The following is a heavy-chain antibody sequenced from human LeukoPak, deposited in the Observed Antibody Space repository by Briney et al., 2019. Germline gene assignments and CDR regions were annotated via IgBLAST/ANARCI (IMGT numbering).Heavy chain of an antibody. CDR2: IDPGDSDT. V-gene: IGHV5-51*01. CDR3: ARRQLGSDTFDV. D-gene: IGHD6-13*01. CDR1: GYSFSSHW. Sequence: GESLKISCEGSGYSFSSHWIAWVRQRPGKGLEWMGIIDPGDSDTRYNPSFQGQVTVSADKSTRTAYVQWRSLGASATAMYYCARRQLGSDTFDVWGQGTMVTV. J-gene: IGHJ3*01.